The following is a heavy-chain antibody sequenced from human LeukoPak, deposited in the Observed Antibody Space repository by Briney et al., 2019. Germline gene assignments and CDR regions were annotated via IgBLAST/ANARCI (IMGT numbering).Heavy chain of an antibody. CDR1: GYSISSGYY. J-gene: IGHJ5*02. CDR3: AGDKETTGNGRPNWFDP. CDR2: IFQRGYS. Sequence: SETLSLTCAVSGYSISSGYYWGWIRQPPGKGLQWIESIFQRGYSYYNPSLKSRVTISVDTSRNQFPLKLSSVTAADTAVYYCAGDKETTGNGRPNWFDPWGQGTLVTVSS. D-gene: IGHD1-1*01. V-gene: IGHV4-38-2*01.